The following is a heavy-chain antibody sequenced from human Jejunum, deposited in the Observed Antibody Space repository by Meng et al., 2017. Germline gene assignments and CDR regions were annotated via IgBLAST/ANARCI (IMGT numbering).Heavy chain of an antibody. CDR2: IQGDGSNP. J-gene: IGHJ4*02. V-gene: IGHV3-74*01. Sequence: GESLKISCAGSGFTFSDYWMHWARQAPGKGLVWVSRIQGDGSNPAYAESVKGRFTISRDNAKNTLFLHMNSLRAEDTGLYFCISNVDRGLNWGQGTLVTVSS. D-gene: IGHD4-11*01. CDR3: ISNVDRGLN. CDR1: GFTFSDYW.